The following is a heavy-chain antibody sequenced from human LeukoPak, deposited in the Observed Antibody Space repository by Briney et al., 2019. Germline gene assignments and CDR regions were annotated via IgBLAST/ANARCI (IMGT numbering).Heavy chain of an antibody. V-gene: IGHV1-46*01. D-gene: IGHD5-24*01. CDR3: AREQKMAQWYFDY. Sequence: GASVKVSCKASGGTFTSYYMHWVRQAPGQGLEWMGIINPSGGSTTYAQKFQGRVTMTRDTSTSTVYMELSSLRSEDTAVYYCAREQKMAQWYFDYWGQGTLVTVSS. J-gene: IGHJ4*02. CDR2: INPSGGST. CDR1: GGTFTSYY.